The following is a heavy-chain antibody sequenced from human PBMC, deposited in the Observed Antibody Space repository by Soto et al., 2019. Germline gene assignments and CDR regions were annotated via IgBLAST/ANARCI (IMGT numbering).Heavy chain of an antibody. CDR3: ASRDPAATGLIWYFDY. D-gene: IGHD2-2*01. CDR1: GFTFSDYA. Sequence: GGSLRLSCVASGFTFSDYAMTWVRQAPGKGMEWVSTISGSAGDTFYADSVKGRFTISRDKSKNQFSLKLSSVTAADTAVYYCASRDPAATGLIWYFDYWGQGTLVTVSS. V-gene: IGHV3-23*01. J-gene: IGHJ4*02. CDR2: ISGSAGDT.